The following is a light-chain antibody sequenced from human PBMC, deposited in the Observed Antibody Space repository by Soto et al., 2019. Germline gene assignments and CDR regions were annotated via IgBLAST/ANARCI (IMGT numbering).Light chain of an antibody. CDR2: AAS. Sequence: DIQLTQSPSFLSASVGDRVTITCRASQGINNYLAWYQQIPGKAPKLLIYAASTLHRGAPSRFSGSGSGTDFTLTISSLQPEDFATYYCQQLSSYPYTFGQGTKLEIK. CDR1: QGINNY. J-gene: IGKJ2*01. CDR3: QQLSSYPYT. V-gene: IGKV1-9*01.